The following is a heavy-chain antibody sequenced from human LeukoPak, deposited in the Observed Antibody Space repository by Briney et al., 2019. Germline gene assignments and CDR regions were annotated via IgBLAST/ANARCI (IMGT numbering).Heavy chain of an antibody. CDR3: ATLSIAAAGSRYFDL. V-gene: IGHV4-59*01. CDR1: GGSISSYY. CDR2: IYYSGST. D-gene: IGHD6-13*01. Sequence: SETLSLTCTVSGGSISSYYGSWIRQPPGKGLEWIGYIYYSGSTNYNPSLKSRVTISVDTSKNQFSLKLSSVTAADTAVYYCATLSIAAAGSRYFDLWGRGTLVTVSS. J-gene: IGHJ2*01.